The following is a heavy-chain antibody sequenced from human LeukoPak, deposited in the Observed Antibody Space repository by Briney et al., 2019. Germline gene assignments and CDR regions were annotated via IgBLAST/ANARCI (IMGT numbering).Heavy chain of an antibody. CDR3: ARVYYDFWSGYEYDSFDI. CDR2: ISAYNGNT. V-gene: IGHV1-18*01. CDR1: GYTFTSYG. Sequence: GASVKVSCKASGYTFTSYGISWVRQTPGQGLEWMGWISAYNGNTNYAQKPQGRVTLTTITSTSTAYMELRSLRSDDTAVYYCARVYYDFWSGYEYDSFDIWGQGTMVTVSS. D-gene: IGHD3-3*01. J-gene: IGHJ3*02.